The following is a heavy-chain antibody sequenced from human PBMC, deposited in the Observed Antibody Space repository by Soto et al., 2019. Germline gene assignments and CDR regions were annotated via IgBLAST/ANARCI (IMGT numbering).Heavy chain of an antibody. Sequence: GASVKVSCKASGGTFSSYTISWVRQAPGQGLEWMGRIIPILGIANYAQKFQGRVTITADKSTSTAYMELSSLRSEDTAVYYCARGYCSSTSCYPFDYWGQGTLVTVSS. CDR3: ARGYCSSTSCYPFDY. D-gene: IGHD2-2*01. J-gene: IGHJ4*02. CDR2: IIPILGIA. V-gene: IGHV1-69*02. CDR1: GGTFSSYT.